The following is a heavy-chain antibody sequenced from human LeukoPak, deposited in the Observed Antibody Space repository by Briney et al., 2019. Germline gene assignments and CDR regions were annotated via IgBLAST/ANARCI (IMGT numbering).Heavy chain of an antibody. CDR2: IYSGGST. D-gene: IGHD4-17*01. Sequence: GGSLRLSCAASGFTFSSYSMNWVRQAPGKGLEWVSVIYSGGSTYYADSVKGRFTISRDNSKNTLYLQMNSLRAEDTAVYYCARESQTTVTTSDAFDIWGQGTMVTVSS. V-gene: IGHV3-66*01. CDR3: ARESQTTVTTSDAFDI. J-gene: IGHJ3*02. CDR1: GFTFSSYS.